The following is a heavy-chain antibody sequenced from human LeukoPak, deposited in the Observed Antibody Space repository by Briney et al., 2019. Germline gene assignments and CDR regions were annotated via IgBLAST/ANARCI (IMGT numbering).Heavy chain of an antibody. CDR1: GGSFGTYY. CDR2: INHSGTT. CDR3: ASVLRFI. V-gene: IGHV4-34*01. J-gene: IGHJ3*02. Sequence: SETLSLTCAVYGGSFGTYYWSWIRQPPGKGLEWIGEINHSGTTNYNPSLKGRVTISVDMSKNQFSLNLNSVTAADTAVYYCASVLRFIWGQGTMVTVSS. D-gene: IGHD3-3*01.